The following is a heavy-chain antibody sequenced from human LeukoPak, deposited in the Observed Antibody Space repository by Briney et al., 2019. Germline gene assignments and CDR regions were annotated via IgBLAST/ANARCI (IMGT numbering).Heavy chain of an antibody. Sequence: GASVKVSCKASGYTFTGYCIHWVRQAPGQGLEWMGWINPNSGGTIYAQKFQGRVTMTRDTSISTAYMELSRLRSDDTAVYFCARSNVPNTPIGYWGQGTLVTVSS. J-gene: IGHJ4*02. D-gene: IGHD3-10*01. V-gene: IGHV1-2*02. CDR2: INPNSGGT. CDR1: GYTFTGYC. CDR3: ARSNVPNTPIGY.